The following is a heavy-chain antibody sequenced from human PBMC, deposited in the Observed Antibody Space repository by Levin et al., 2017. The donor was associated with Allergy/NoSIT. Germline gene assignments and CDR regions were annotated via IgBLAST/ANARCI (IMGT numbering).Heavy chain of an antibody. Sequence: SCAASGFTFSSYAMSWVRQAPGKGLEWVSAISGSGGSTYYADSVKGRFTISRDNSKNTLYLQMNSLRAEDTAVYYCAKVGRAYYYDSSGLDYWGQGTLVTVSS. D-gene: IGHD3-22*01. CDR1: GFTFSSYA. CDR2: ISGSGGST. J-gene: IGHJ4*02. CDR3: AKVGRAYYYDSSGLDY. V-gene: IGHV3-23*01.